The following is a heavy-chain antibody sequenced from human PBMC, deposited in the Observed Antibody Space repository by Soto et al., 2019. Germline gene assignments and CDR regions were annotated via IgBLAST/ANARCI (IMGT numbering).Heavy chain of an antibody. Sequence: GXSVKVSCTASGYTFTCYYMHLVRQAPGQGLECMGWINPNSGGTNYAQKFQGWVTMTRDTSISKAYMELSRLRSDDTAVYYCARKDGSSSLEFDHWGQGTLVTVSS. D-gene: IGHD6-6*01. V-gene: IGHV1-2*04. J-gene: IGHJ4*02. CDR3: ARKDGSSSLEFDH. CDR2: INPNSGGT. CDR1: GYTFTCYY.